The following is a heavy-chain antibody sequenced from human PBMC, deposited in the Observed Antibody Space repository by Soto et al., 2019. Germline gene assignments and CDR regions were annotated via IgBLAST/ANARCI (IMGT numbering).Heavy chain of an antibody. D-gene: IGHD6-13*01. CDR1: GFTFDDYA. Sequence: GGSLRLSCAASGFTFDDYAMYWVRQVPGKGLEWVSGISNDGNRQLYADSVKDRFTISRDNSRNTLDLQMNNLRTEDTGVYFCARFIYSDGSVGTHDFSGQRTTVTVSS. CDR3: ARFIYSDGSVGTHDF. V-gene: IGHV3-30-3*01. J-gene: IGHJ3*01. CDR2: ISNDGNRQ.